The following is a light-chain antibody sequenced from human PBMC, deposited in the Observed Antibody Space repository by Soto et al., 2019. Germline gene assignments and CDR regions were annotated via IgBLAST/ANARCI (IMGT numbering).Light chain of an antibody. V-gene: IGKV3-20*01. CDR1: QSVDSSF. J-gene: IGKJ1*01. Sequence: EIVLTQSPGSLSLSPGERATLSCRASQSVDSSFFAWYQQKTGQAPRLLIYGASNRATGIPDGFSGSGSGTDFTLTISRLEPEDFAVYYCQQYVSSVTFGQGTKVEIK. CDR2: GAS. CDR3: QQYVSSVT.